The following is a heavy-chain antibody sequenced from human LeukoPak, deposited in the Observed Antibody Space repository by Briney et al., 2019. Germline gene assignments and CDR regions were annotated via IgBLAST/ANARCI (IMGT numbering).Heavy chain of an antibody. CDR1: GFIFSSFA. J-gene: IGHJ3*02. Sequence: QSGGSLRLSCAASGFIFSSFAMSWVRQAPGKGLEWVSVISGSGASIYYADSVKGRFTISRDNSKNTLYLQMNSLRAEDTAVYYCAKELGITMVRGVLDAFDIWGQGTMVSVSS. D-gene: IGHD3-10*01. CDR3: AKELGITMVRGVLDAFDI. V-gene: IGHV3-23*01. CDR2: ISGSGASI.